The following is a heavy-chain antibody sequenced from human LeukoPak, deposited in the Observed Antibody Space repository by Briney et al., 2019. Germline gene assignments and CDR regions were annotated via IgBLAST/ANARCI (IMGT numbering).Heavy chain of an antibody. J-gene: IGHJ4*02. CDR1: GFTFEDYG. D-gene: IGHD4-17*01. V-gene: IGHV3-20*04. CDR2: INWNGGST. CDR3: ASLHGGWGTVTEFDY. Sequence: PGGSLRLSCAASGFTFEDYGMSWFRKAPGKGLEWVSVINWNGGSTGYADSVKGRFTISRDNAKNSLYLQMNSLRAEDTALYYCASLHGGWGTVTEFDYWGQGTLVTVSS.